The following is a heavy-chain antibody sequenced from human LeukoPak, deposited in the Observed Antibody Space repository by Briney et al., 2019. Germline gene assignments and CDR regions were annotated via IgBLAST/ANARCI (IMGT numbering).Heavy chain of an antibody. Sequence: GGSLRLSCAASGFTFSSYAMSWVRQAPGKGLEWVSAISGSGGSTYYADSVKGRFTISRDNSKNTLYLQMNSLRAEDTAVYYCAKDQPVGYCSSTSCYIDYWGQATLVTVSS. D-gene: IGHD2-2*02. CDR2: ISGSGGST. CDR1: GFTFSSYA. V-gene: IGHV3-23*01. CDR3: AKDQPVGYCSSTSCYIDY. J-gene: IGHJ4*02.